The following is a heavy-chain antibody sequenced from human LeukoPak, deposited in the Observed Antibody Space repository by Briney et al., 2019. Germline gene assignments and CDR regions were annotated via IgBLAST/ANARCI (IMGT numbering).Heavy chain of an antibody. Sequence: GGSLRLSCAASGFTFSNYGIHWVRQAPGKGLEWVAVISYDGSKKYYADSVKGRFTISRDNSKNTLYLQMNSLRAEDTAVYYCASNKDYYDSSGYSYDAFDIWGQGTMVTVSS. CDR3: ASNKDYYDSSGYSYDAFDI. CDR1: GFTFSNYG. CDR2: ISYDGSKK. J-gene: IGHJ3*02. V-gene: IGHV3-30*03. D-gene: IGHD3-22*01.